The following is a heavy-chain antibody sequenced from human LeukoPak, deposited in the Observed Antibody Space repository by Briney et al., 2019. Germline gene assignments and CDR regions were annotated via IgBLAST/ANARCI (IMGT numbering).Heavy chain of an antibody. Sequence: ASVKVSCKVSGYTLTVLSMHWVRQAPGKGLEWMGGFGPEDGETIYAQKFQGRVTMTEDTSTDTAYMELSSLRSEDTAVYYCATIVLGGNWFDPWGQGTLVTVSS. J-gene: IGHJ5*02. V-gene: IGHV1-24*01. CDR3: ATIVLGGNWFDP. CDR1: GYTLTVLS. CDR2: FGPEDGET. D-gene: IGHD2-8*02.